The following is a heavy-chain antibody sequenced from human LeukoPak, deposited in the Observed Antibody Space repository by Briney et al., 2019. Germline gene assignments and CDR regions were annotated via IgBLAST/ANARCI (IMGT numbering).Heavy chain of an antibody. D-gene: IGHD6-6*01. CDR3: ARGPGGIAARHPWFDP. J-gene: IGHJ5*02. V-gene: IGHV3-13*01. CDR2: IGTAGDT. CDR1: GFAFNTYA. Sequence: QSGGSLRLSCAASGFAFNTYAMHWVRQATGKGLEWVSAIGTAGDTYYPGSVKGRFTISRENAKNSLYLQMNSLRAGDTAVYYCARGPGGIAARHPWFDPWGQGTLVTVSS.